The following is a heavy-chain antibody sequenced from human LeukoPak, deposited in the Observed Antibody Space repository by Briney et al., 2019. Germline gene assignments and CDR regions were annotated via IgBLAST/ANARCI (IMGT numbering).Heavy chain of an antibody. V-gene: IGHV4-39*01. CDR1: GGSISSSSYY. CDR2: IYYSGST. Sequence: PSETLSLTCTVSGGSISSSSYYWGWIRQPPGKGLEWIGSIYYSGSTYYNPSLKSRVTISVDTSKNQFSLKLSSVTAADTAVYYCASICNYYNSSAPIDYWGQGTLVTVSS. J-gene: IGHJ4*02. CDR3: ASICNYYNSSAPIDY. D-gene: IGHD3-22*01.